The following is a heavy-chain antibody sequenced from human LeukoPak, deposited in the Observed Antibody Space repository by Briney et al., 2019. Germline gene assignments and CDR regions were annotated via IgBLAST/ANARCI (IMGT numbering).Heavy chain of an antibody. CDR2: ISYDGSNK. V-gene: IGHV3-30*18. CDR1: GFTFSSYG. CDR3: AKDRPFVVVVAATPPLFDY. D-gene: IGHD2-15*01. J-gene: IGHJ4*02. Sequence: PGRSLRLSCAASGFTFSSYGMHWVRQALGKGLEWVAVISYDGSNKYYADSVKGRFTISRDNSKNTLYLQMNSLRAEDTAVYYCAKDRPFVVVVAATPPLFDYWGQGTLVTVSS.